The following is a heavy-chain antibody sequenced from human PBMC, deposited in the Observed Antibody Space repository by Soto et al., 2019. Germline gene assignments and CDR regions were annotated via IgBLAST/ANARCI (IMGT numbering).Heavy chain of an antibody. D-gene: IGHD2-2*01. CDR1: GYTFTSYG. CDR3: ARDRRPHCSSTSCSAFDP. CDR2: ISAYNGNT. J-gene: IGHJ5*02. V-gene: IGHV1-18*01. Sequence: QVQLVQSGAEVKKPGASVKVSCKASGYTFTSYGISWVRQAPGQGLEWMGWISAYNGNTNYAQKLQGRVTMTTDTSTSSAYMELRSLRYDDTAVYHCARDRRPHCSSTSCSAFDPWGQGTLVTVSA.